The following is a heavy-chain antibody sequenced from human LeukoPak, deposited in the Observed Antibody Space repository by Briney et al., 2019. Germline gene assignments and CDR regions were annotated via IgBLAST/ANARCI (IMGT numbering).Heavy chain of an antibody. Sequence: ASVKVSCKASGYTFTGYYMHWVQQAPGQGLEWMGWINPNSGGTNYAQKFQGRVTMTRDTSISTAYMELSRLRSDDTAVYYCARTIRTYSSSRSLDYWGQGTLVTVSS. D-gene: IGHD6-13*01. J-gene: IGHJ4*02. CDR2: INPNSGGT. CDR3: ARTIRTYSSSRSLDY. CDR1: GYTFTGYY. V-gene: IGHV1-2*02.